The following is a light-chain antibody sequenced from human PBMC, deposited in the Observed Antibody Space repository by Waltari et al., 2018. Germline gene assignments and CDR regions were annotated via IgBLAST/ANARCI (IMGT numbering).Light chain of an antibody. J-gene: IGKJ2*01. V-gene: IGKV4-1*01. Sequence: DIVITQSPDALPVSLGERATINCKSSQSVLYSSNNKNYLAWYQQKPGQPPKLLIYWASTRESGVPDRFSGSGSGTDFTLTISSLQAEDVAVYYCQQYYTNSYTFGQGTKLEIK. CDR1: QSVLYSSNNKNY. CDR3: QQYYTNSYT. CDR2: WAS.